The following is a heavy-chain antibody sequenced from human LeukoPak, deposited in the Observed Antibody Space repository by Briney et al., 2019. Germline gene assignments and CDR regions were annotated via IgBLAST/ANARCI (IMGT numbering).Heavy chain of an antibody. CDR3: AGAGSETQWRAFDF. J-gene: IGHJ4*02. CDR2: IGTAGDT. Sequence: GGSLRLSCAASGFTFSRYDMHWVRQATGKGLEWVSGIGTAGDTYYAGSVRGRFTISRENAKNSLYLQMNSLTAGDTAVYYCAGAGSETQWRAFDFWGQGALVTVFS. D-gene: IGHD6-19*01. CDR1: GFTFSRYD. V-gene: IGHV3-13*01.